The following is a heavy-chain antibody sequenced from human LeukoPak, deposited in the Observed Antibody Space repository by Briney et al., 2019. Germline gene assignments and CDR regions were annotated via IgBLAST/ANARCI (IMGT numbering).Heavy chain of an antibody. CDR3: ARATTYDILTGYSDY. J-gene: IGHJ4*02. V-gene: IGHV3-21*01. CDR2: ISSSSSYI. Sequence: GGSLRLSCAASGFTFSSYTMNWVRQAPGKGLEWVSSISSSSSYIYYADSVKGRFTISRDNAKKSLYLQMNSLRAEDTAVYYCARATTYDILTGYSDYWGQGTLVTVSS. D-gene: IGHD3-9*01. CDR1: GFTFSSYT.